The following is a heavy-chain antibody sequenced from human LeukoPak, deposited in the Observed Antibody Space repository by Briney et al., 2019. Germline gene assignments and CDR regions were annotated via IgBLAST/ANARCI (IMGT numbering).Heavy chain of an antibody. Sequence: SCPTLVKTTQTPTLTFTFSWFSLSTNGVGVARIPRPPGKALGGLALIYWDDDKRYSPSLKSRLTLTKDTSKNQVVLTMTDMDPVDTATYYCAHSRVYYYGSGSYFPKTLDYWGQGTLVTVSS. CDR2: IYWDDDK. V-gene: IGHV2-5*02. CDR3: AHSRVYYYGSGSYFPKTLDY. D-gene: IGHD3-10*01. J-gene: IGHJ4*02. CDR1: WFSLSTNGVG.